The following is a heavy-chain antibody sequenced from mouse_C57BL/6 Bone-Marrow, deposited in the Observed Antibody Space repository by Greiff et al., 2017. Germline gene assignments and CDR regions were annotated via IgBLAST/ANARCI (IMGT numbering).Heavy chain of an antibody. CDR2: IDPETGGT. V-gene: IGHV1-15*01. CDR3: TRRPFYGSSPAWFAY. J-gene: IGHJ3*01. CDR1: GYTFTDYE. D-gene: IGHD1-1*01. Sequence: VKLQESGAELVRPGASVTLSCKASGYTFTDYEMHWVKQTPVHGLEWIGAIDPETGGTAYNQKFKGKALLTADKSSSTAYMELRSLTSEDSAVYYCTRRPFYGSSPAWFAYWGQGTLVTVSA.